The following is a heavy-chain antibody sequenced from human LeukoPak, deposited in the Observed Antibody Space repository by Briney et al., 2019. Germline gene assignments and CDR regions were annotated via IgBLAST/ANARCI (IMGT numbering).Heavy chain of an antibody. Sequence: SETLSLTCAVSGGSISSGGYSWSWIRQPPGKGLEWIGYIYHSGSTYYNPPLKSRVTISVDRSKNQFSLKLSSVTAADTAVYYCARSTIAAAIDYWGQGTLVTVSS. D-gene: IGHD6-13*01. CDR3: ARSTIAAAIDY. CDR2: IYHSGST. V-gene: IGHV4-30-2*01. CDR1: GGSISSGGYS. J-gene: IGHJ4*02.